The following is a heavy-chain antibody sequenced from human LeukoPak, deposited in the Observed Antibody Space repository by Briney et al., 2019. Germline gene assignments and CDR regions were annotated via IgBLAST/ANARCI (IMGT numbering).Heavy chain of an antibody. D-gene: IGHD2-15*01. J-gene: IGHJ4*02. V-gene: IGHV3-7*01. Sequence: GGSLRLSCAASKFIFSNYWMSWVRQAPGKGLEWVAYIKKTGSETYYVDSVKGRFTITRDNARNSLFLQMNSLRAEDTAVYYCARESKSSRGSLHLFDYWGQGPLVTVSS. CDR3: ARESKSSRGSLHLFDY. CDR2: IKKTGSET. CDR1: KFIFSNYW.